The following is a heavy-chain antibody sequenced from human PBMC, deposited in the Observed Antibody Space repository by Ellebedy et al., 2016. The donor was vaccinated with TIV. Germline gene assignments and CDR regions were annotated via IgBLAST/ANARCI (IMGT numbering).Heavy chain of an antibody. Sequence: PGGSLRLSCAASGFTFSSNWMSWVRQTPGKGLEWVAYIKQDGSEKYYVDSVKGRFTISRDNAKNSPYLQMNSLRAEDTAVYYCARGRSFNWGQGTLVTVSS. V-gene: IGHV3-7*03. D-gene: IGHD3-10*01. J-gene: IGHJ4*02. CDR3: ARGRSFN. CDR2: IKQDGSEK. CDR1: GFTFSSNW.